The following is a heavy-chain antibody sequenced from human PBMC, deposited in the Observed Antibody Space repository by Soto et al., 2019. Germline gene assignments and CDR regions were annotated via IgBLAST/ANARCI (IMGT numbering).Heavy chain of an antibody. CDR3: AKWPPFGGFWSGYGY. D-gene: IGHD3-3*01. J-gene: IGHJ4*02. V-gene: IGHV3-30*18. CDR1: GFTFSRYG. CDR2: ISYDGSNK. Sequence: QVQLVESGGGVVQPGRSLRLSCAASGFTFSRYGMHWVRQAPGMGLEWVAVISYDGSNKYYADSVKGRFTISRDNSKNTLYLQMNRLSVEDTAVYYCAKWPPFGGFWSGYGYWGQGTLVTVSS.